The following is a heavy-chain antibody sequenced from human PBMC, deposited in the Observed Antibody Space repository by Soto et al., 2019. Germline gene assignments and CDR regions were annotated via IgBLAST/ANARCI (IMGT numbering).Heavy chain of an antibody. Sequence: QLLQSGGGLVQPGGSLTLSCAASGFTFGTTDMSWVRQAPGEGLEWVSTIDGSGGITYYAASVKGRFTISRADSRNTVYLHMNSLRGDDTSLYYCVKNSGWFNTWGQGALVTVSS. CDR1: GFTFGTTD. CDR3: VKNSGWFNT. V-gene: IGHV3-23*01. D-gene: IGHD3-10*01. J-gene: IGHJ5*02. CDR2: IDGSGGIT.